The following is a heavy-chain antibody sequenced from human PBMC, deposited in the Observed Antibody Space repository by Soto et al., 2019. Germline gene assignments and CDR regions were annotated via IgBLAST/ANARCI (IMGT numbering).Heavy chain of an antibody. D-gene: IGHD1-26*01. CDR3: ATSRAPLEYIVVATDRFHYYYGMDV. CDR2: FDPEDGET. CDR1: GYTLTELS. Sequence: QVPLVQSGAEVKKPGASVKVSCKVSGYTLTELSMHWVRQAPGTVLEWMGGFDPEDGETIYAQKFQGRVTMTEDTYTDTAYMELSSLRSEDTAVYHCATSRAPLEYIVVATDRFHYYYGMDVWGQGTTVTVSS. J-gene: IGHJ6*02. V-gene: IGHV1-24*01.